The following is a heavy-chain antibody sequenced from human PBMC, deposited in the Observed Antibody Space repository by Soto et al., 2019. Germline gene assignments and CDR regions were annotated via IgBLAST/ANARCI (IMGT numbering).Heavy chain of an antibody. Sequence: QPGGSLRLSCAASGFTFSSYGMHWVRQAPGKGLEWVSDICCGGSTIYYADSVKGRFTISRDNAKNSLYLQMNSLRAEDTAVYYCASEPGRGFDYWGQGTLVTVSS. D-gene: IGHD3-16*01. V-gene: IGHV3-48*01. CDR1: GFTFSSYG. CDR2: ICCGGSTI. J-gene: IGHJ4*02. CDR3: ASEPGRGFDY.